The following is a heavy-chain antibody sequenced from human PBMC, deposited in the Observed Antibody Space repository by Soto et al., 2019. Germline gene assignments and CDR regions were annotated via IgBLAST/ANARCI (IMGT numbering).Heavy chain of an antibody. D-gene: IGHD3-10*01. CDR1: GYTFTIYG. Sequence: VASVKVSCKASGYTFTIYGISWVRQAPGQGLEWMGWISAYNGNTNYAQKLQGRVTMTTDTSTSTAYMELRSLRSDDTAVYYCARDFAGGDGLLWFGELLYIYYGMDVWGQGTTVTVSS. J-gene: IGHJ6*02. V-gene: IGHV1-18*01. CDR2: ISAYNGNT. CDR3: ARDFAGGDGLLWFGELLYIYYGMDV.